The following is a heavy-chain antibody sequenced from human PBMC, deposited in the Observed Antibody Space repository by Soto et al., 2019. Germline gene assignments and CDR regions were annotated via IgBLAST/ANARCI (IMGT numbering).Heavy chain of an antibody. D-gene: IGHD2-15*01. V-gene: IGHV1-46*01. J-gene: IGHJ1*01. CDR2: VNPSGGST. Sequence: ASVKVSCKASGYTFTDYYMNWVRLAPGQGLEWMGVVNPSGGSTKYAQNFQGRVTMTRDTSTTTIYMELSSLRSDDTAIYYCAREENCSGGTCYSEYFHRWGQGTLVTVSS. CDR1: GYTFTDYY. CDR3: AREENCSGGTCYSEYFHR.